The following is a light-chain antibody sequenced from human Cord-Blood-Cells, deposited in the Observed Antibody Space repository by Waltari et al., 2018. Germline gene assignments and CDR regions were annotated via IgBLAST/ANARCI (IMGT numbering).Light chain of an antibody. CDR2: DVS. V-gene: IGLV2-14*01. Sequence: ALPHPPSGSGFPGKSIPSPCPGTSSEVGGYTFVPWYQQHPGKAPKLMIYDVSNRPSGVSNRFSGSKSGNTASLTISGLQAEDEADYYCSSYTSSSTLGVFGGGTKLTVL. CDR3: SSYTSSSTLGV. J-gene: IGLJ2*01. CDR1: SSEVGGYTF.